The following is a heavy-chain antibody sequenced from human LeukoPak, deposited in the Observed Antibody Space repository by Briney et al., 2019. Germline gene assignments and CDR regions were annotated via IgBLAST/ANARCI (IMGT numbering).Heavy chain of an antibody. V-gene: IGHV3-23*01. CDR2: ISGSGGST. CDR1: GFTFSSYA. D-gene: IGHD3-10*01. CDR3: ARIRYYFGSGSYPGYGMDV. J-gene: IGHJ6*02. Sequence: GGSLRLSCAASGFTFSSYAMSWVRQAPGKGLEWVSAISGSGGSTYYADSVKGRFTISRDNSKNTLYLQMNSLRAEDTAVYYCARIRYYFGSGSYPGYGMDVWGQGTTVTVSS.